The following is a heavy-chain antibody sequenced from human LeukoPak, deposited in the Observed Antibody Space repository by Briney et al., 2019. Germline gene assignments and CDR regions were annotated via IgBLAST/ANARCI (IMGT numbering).Heavy chain of an antibody. Sequence: PGGSLRLSCAASGLTFSSYGMSWVRQAPGKGLEWVAGIGGSGGSAYYADSVNGRFTISRDNSKNTLYLVMNSLRAEDTAIYYCAKDVAYNFGYGPSFDYWGQGTLVSVSS. CDR1: GLTFSSYG. J-gene: IGHJ4*02. CDR3: AKDVAYNFGYGPSFDY. V-gene: IGHV3-23*01. D-gene: IGHD5-18*01. CDR2: IGGSGGSA.